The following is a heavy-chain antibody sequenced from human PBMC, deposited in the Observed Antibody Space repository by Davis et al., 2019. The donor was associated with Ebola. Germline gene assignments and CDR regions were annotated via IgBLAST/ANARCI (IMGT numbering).Heavy chain of an antibody. V-gene: IGHV3-30*14. J-gene: IGHJ5*02. CDR3: ARGDGYNFWATDS. CDR1: GFTFSSYA. CDR2: ISYDGSNK. D-gene: IGHD5-24*01. Sequence: GGSLRLSCAASGFTFSSYAMHWVRQAPGKGLEWVAVISYDGSNKYYADSVKGRFTISRDNSKDTLYLQMNSLRAEDTAVYYCARGDGYNFWATDSWGQGTLVTVSS.